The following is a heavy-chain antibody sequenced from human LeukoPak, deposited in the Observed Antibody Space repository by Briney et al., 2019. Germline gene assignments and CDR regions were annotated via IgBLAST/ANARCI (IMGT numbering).Heavy chain of an antibody. J-gene: IGHJ6*02. D-gene: IGHD2-2*01. CDR2: ISYDGSNK. Sequence: GGSLRLSCAASGFTFSSYGMHWVRQAPGKGLEWVAVISYDGSNKYYADSVKGRFTISRDNSKDTLYLQMNSLRAEDTAVYYCARDIVVVPAAKVLVGDYYYYGMDVWGQGTTVTVSS. CDR1: GFTFSSYG. CDR3: ARDIVVVPAAKVLVGDYYYYGMDV. V-gene: IGHV3-30*03.